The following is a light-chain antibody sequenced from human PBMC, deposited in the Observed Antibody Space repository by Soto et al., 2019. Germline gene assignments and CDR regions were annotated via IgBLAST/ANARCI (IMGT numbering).Light chain of an antibody. CDR2: AAA. CDR3: QQYFSYPYT. V-gene: IGKV1-8*01. J-gene: IGKJ2*01. CDR1: QGISSY. Sequence: AIRMTQSPSSFSASTGDRVTITCRASQGISSYLAWYQQKPGKAPNLLIYAAATLQRGAPSRFSGSGSGTDFTLTTSRLQSEDFATYYCQQYFSYPYTFGQGTKLEI.